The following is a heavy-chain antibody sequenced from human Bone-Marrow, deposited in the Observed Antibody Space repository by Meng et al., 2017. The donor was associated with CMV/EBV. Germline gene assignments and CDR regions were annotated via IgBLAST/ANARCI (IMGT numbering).Heavy chain of an antibody. CDR3: ARGAPDYYYYYGMDV. Sequence: GGSLRLSCAASGFTLISYTMNWVRQAPGKGLEWVSSITYSGDDIYYADSVKGRFTISRDHARNSLYLQMNSLRVEDTAVYYCARGAPDYYYYYGMDVWGHGTTVTVSS. CDR2: ITYSGDDI. CDR1: GFTLISYT. J-gene: IGHJ6*02. V-gene: IGHV3-21*01.